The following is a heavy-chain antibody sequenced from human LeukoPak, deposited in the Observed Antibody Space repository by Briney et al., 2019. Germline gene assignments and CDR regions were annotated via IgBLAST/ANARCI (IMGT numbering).Heavy chain of an antibody. D-gene: IGHD3-9*01. Sequence: SVKVSCKASGGTFSSYATSWVRQAPGQGLEWMGGIIPIFGTANYAQKFQGRVTITTDESTSTAYMELSSLRSEDTAVYYCARGYYDILGKYMDVWGKGTTVTVSS. V-gene: IGHV1-69*05. J-gene: IGHJ6*03. CDR3: ARGYYDILGKYMDV. CDR2: IIPIFGTA. CDR1: GGTFSSYA.